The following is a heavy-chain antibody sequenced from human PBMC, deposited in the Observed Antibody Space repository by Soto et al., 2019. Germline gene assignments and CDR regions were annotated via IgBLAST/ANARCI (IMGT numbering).Heavy chain of an antibody. V-gene: IGHV3-30-3*01. CDR1: GFTFSEYA. J-gene: IGHJ4*02. D-gene: IGHD5-12*01. CDR2: ISDDGTKK. CDR3: ARASRSGYDTPTDY. Sequence: GGSLRLSCAASGFTFSEYALQWVRQAPGKGLEWVAVISDDGTKKYYPVSVRGRFTISRDNYKKTVNLQLNSLRPDDTAVYFCARASRSGYDTPTDYWGQGTLVTVSS.